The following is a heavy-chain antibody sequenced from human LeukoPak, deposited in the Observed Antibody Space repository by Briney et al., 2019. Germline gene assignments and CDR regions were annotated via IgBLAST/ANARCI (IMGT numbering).Heavy chain of an antibody. CDR3: ARHYYYDSSGYYLDAFDI. CDR1: GYGFTSYW. CDR2: IYPGDSDT. D-gene: IGHD3-22*01. J-gene: IGHJ3*02. Sequence: GESLKISCKGSGYGFTSYWIGWVRQMPGKGLEWMGIIYPGDSDTRYSPSFQGQVTISADKSISTAYLQWSSLKASDTAMYYCARHYYYDSSGYYLDAFDIWGQGTMVTVSS. V-gene: IGHV5-51*01.